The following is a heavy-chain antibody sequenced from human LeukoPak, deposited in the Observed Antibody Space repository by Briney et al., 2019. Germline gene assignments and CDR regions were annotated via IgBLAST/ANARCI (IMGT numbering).Heavy chain of an antibody. J-gene: IGHJ4*02. CDR3: AKGDTGIIRRYYFDY. Sequence: PGGSLRLSCAASGFTFNSYAMSWVRQGPGKGLQWVSAISASGGTTYYADSVKGRFTISRDNSENTVYLQMNTLRAEDTAVYYCAKGDTGIIRRYYFDYWGQGTLVTVSS. D-gene: IGHD5-18*01. V-gene: IGHV3-23*01. CDR1: GFTFNSYA. CDR2: ISASGGTT.